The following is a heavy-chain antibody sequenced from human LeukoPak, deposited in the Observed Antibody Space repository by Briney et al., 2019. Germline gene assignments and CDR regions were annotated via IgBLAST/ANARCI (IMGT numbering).Heavy chain of an antibody. Sequence: SQTLSLTCTVSGGSISSYYWSWIRQPAGKGLEWIGRIYTSGSTNYNPSLKSRVTMSVDTSKNQFSLKLSSVTAADTAVYYCARELGYCSSTSCYFDYWGQGTLVTVSS. J-gene: IGHJ4*02. CDR3: ARELGYCSSTSCYFDY. V-gene: IGHV4-4*07. D-gene: IGHD2-2*01. CDR2: IYTSGST. CDR1: GGSISSYY.